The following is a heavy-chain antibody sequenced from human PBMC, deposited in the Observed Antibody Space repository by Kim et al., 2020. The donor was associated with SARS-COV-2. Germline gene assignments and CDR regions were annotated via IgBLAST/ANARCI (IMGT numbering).Heavy chain of an antibody. CDR3: ARGKWELDY. Sequence: SEKYYVDSVKGRFTIARDNAKNSLYLQMNILGAEDTAVYYCARGKWELDYWGQGTLVTVSS. CDR2: SEK. J-gene: IGHJ4*02. D-gene: IGHD1-26*01. V-gene: IGHV3-7*01.